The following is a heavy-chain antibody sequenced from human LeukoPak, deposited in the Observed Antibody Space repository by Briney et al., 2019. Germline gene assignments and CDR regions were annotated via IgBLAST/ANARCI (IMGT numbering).Heavy chain of an antibody. Sequence: PGGSLRLSCAASGFTFSTYAMHWVRQAPGKGLEWVAVISFDGNNKYYADSVKGRFTISRDDSKTTVYLQMNSLRAEDTAVYYCARDLTMHGYSGYDYWGQGTLVTVSS. J-gene: IGHJ4*02. D-gene: IGHD5-12*01. CDR1: GFTFSTYA. CDR2: ISFDGNNK. V-gene: IGHV3-30*04. CDR3: ARDLTMHGYSGYDY.